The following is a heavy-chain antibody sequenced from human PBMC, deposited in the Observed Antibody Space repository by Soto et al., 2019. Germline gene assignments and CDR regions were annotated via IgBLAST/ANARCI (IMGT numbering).Heavy chain of an antibody. V-gene: IGHV4-59*01. CDR1: GGSISSYY. CDR2: IYYSGST. CDR3: ARRAAAGIETQFDY. Sequence: ETLSLTCPVSGGSISSYYWSWIRQPPGKGLEWIGYIYYSGSTNYNPSLKSRVTISVDTSKNQFSLKLSSVTAADTAVYYCARRAAAGIETQFDYWGQGTLVTVSS. D-gene: IGHD6-13*01. J-gene: IGHJ4*02.